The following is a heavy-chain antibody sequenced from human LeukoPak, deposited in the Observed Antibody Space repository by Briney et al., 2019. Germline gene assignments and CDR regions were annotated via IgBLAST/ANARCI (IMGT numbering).Heavy chain of an antibody. CDR3: ARANSGSPQFDY. V-gene: IGHV4-59*01. Sequence: SETLSLTCTVSGGSNSSYYWSWIRQPPGKGLEWIGYIYYSGSTDYNPSLKSRVTISVDTSKNQFSLKLSSVTAADTAVYYCARANSGSPQFDYWGQGTLVTVSS. CDR1: GGSNSSYY. D-gene: IGHD3-10*01. J-gene: IGHJ4*02. CDR2: IYYSGST.